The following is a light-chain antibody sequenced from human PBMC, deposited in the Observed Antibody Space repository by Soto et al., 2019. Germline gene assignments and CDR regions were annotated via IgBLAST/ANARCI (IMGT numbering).Light chain of an antibody. CDR3: XXXYSTPPT. CDR1: QSITKY. V-gene: IGKV1-39*01. CDR2: TAS. J-gene: IGKJ1*01. Sequence: DLQMTQSPSSLSASVGHRVTISCRASQSITKYLNWYQHRPGKAPKLLIYTASTLQSGVPSRFSGSGSGTDFTLTISSLQPEDFATYYXXXXYSTPPTFGQGTKVDIK.